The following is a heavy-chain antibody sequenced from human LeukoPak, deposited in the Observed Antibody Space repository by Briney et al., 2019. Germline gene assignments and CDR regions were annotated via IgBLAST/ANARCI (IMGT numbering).Heavy chain of an antibody. V-gene: IGHV4-61*09. CDR3: ARAPYSSSWYSDY. CDR1: GGSISSGSYY. CDR2: IYTSGST. Sequence: PSETLSLTCTASGGSISSGSYYWSWIRQPAGKGLEWIGHIYTSGSTNYNPSLKSRVTISVDTSKNQFSLKLSSVTAADTAVYYCARAPYSSSWYSDYWGQGTLVTVSS. D-gene: IGHD6-13*01. J-gene: IGHJ4*02.